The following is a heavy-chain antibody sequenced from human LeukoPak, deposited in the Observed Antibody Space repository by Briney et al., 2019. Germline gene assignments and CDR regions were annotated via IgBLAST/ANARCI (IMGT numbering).Heavy chain of an antibody. CDR1: GYSFASYW. CDR3: ARGGTYRYGSSDY. J-gene: IGHJ4*02. V-gene: IGHV5-51*01. Sequence: GESLKISCKGSGYSFASYWIGWVRQMPGKGLEWMGIIHPGDSGTRYSPSFEGQVTMSVDESITTAYLQWSSLGASDSAIYYCARGGTYRYGSSDYWGQGTLVTVSS. D-gene: IGHD5-18*01. CDR2: IHPGDSGT.